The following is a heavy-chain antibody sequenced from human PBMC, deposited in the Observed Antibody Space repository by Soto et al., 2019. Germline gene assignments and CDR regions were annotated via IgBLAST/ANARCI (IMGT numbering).Heavy chain of an antibody. Sequence: EVQLLESGGGLVPPGGSLRLSCAASGFTFMGYAMSWVRQAPGKGLEWVSHISGSGGTTYYTDSVKGRFTISSDISQNTLYLQMNSLRVDDTAVYYCAKGGTMVRGVRSYYYCMDVWGQGTTVTVSS. J-gene: IGHJ6*02. V-gene: IGHV3-23*01. CDR3: AKGGTMVRGVRSYYYCMDV. D-gene: IGHD3-10*01. CDR2: ISGSGGTT. CDR1: GFTFMGYA.